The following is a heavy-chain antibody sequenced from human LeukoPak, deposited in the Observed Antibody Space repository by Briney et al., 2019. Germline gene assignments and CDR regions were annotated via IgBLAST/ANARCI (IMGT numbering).Heavy chain of an antibody. J-gene: IGHJ4*02. CDR3: ARESVLWFGESWVYYFDY. CDR1: GYTFTGYY. V-gene: IGHV1-2*04. D-gene: IGHD3-10*01. CDR2: INPNGGGT. Sequence: GASVKVSCKASGYTFTGYYMHWVRQAPGQGLEWMGWINPNGGGTNYAQKFQGWVTMTRDTSISTAYMELSRLRSDDTAVYYCARESVLWFGESWVYYFDYWGQGTLVTVSS.